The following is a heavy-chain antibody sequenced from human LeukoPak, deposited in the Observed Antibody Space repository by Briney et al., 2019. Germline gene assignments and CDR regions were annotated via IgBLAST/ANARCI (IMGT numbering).Heavy chain of an antibody. CDR1: GYTFTGYY. J-gene: IGHJ2*01. D-gene: IGHD6-19*01. CDR2: INPNSGGT. V-gene: IGHV1-2*04. CDR3: AADYRLKAVAGTLTWSFDL. Sequence: GASVKVSCKASGYTFTGYYMHWVRQAPGQGLEWMGWINPNSGGTNYAQKFQGWVTMTRDTSISTAYMELSRLRSDDTAVYYCAADYRLKAVAGTLTWSFDLWGRGTLVTVSS.